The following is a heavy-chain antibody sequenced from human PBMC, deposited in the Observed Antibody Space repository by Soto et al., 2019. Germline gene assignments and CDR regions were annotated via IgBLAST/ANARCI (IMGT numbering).Heavy chain of an antibody. D-gene: IGHD6-19*01. CDR2: IDYTGGTT. Sequence: LRLSCAASGFTFSILAMGWVRQAPGKGLEWVSVIDYTGGTTYYTDSVKGRFIISRDNSKKILYLQMNSLRTEDTAIYYCAKDATRTSGWYYFDYWGRGALVTVSS. CDR3: AKDATRTSGWYYFDY. V-gene: IGHV3-23*01. CDR1: GFTFSILA. J-gene: IGHJ4*02.